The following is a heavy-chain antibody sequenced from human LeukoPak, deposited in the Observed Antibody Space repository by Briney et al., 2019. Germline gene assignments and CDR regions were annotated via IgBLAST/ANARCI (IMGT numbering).Heavy chain of an antibody. J-gene: IGHJ4*02. V-gene: IGHV3-30-3*01. Sequence: SGGSLRLSCAASGFTFSSYAMHWVRQAPGKGLEWVAVISYDGSNKYYADSVKGRFTISRDNSKNTLYLQMNSLRAEDTAVYYCARSGVVLLNLYYFDYWGQGTLVTVSS. D-gene: IGHD3-3*01. CDR3: ARSGVVLLNLYYFDY. CDR2: ISYDGSNK. CDR1: GFTFSSYA.